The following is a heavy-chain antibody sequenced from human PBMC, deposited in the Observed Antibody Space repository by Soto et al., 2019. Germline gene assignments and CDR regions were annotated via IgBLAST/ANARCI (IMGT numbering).Heavy chain of an antibody. Sequence: WGSLRLSCEVSGFTFSAYWMHWARQVPGKGLIWVSRISDDGSTTTYADSVKGRFTISRDNAKNTLYLQMNSLRADDTGLYYCTRGPRVSSTGTGAHWGQGTLVTVSS. CDR3: TRGPRVSSTGTGAH. CDR2: ISDDGSTT. J-gene: IGHJ4*02. V-gene: IGHV3-74*01. CDR1: GFTFSAYW. D-gene: IGHD1-1*01.